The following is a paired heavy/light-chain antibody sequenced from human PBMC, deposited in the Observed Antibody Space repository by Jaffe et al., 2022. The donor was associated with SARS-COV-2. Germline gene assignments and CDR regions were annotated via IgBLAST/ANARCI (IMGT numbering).Heavy chain of an antibody. CDR1: GFTFSSYA. CDR2: ISYDGSNK. Sequence: QVQLVESGGGVVQPGRSLRLSCAASGFTFSSYAMHWVRQAPGKGLEWVAVISYDGSNKYYADSVKGRFTISRDNSKNTLYLQMNSLRAEDTAVYYCARQSTTGYGMDVWGQGTTVTVSS. D-gene: IGHD4-4*01. V-gene: IGHV3-30-3*01. J-gene: IGHJ6*02. CDR3: ARQSTTGYGMDV.
Light chain of an antibody. CDR2: AAS. V-gene: IGKV1-9*01. J-gene: IGKJ1*01. CDR3: QQLNSYLRTWT. CDR1: QGISSY. Sequence: DIQLTQSPSFLSASVGDRVTITCRASQGISSYLAWYQQKPGKAPKLLIYAASTLQSGVPSRFSGSGSGTEFTLTISSLQPEDFATYYCQQLNSYLRTWTFGQGTKVEIK.